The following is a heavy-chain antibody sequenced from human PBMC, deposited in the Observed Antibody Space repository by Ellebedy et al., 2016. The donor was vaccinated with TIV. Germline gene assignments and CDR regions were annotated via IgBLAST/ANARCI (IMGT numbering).Heavy chain of an antibody. CDR1: GFTFSNSW. Sequence: GESLKISCAASGFTFSNSWMIWVRQAPGKGLEWVANIKKDGSEKYYVDSVKGRFTISRDNAKSSLYLQMNSLRAEDTAVYYCARYGGYNSVWNWGQGTLVTVSS. J-gene: IGHJ4*02. V-gene: IGHV3-7*01. CDR3: ARYGGYNSVWN. CDR2: IKKDGSEK. D-gene: IGHD3-22*01.